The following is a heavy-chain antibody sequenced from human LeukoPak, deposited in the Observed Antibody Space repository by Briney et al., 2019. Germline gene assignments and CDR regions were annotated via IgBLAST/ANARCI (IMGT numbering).Heavy chain of an antibody. CDR1: GFTFSTYA. CDR3: AREQSGTRGWYTVDY. J-gene: IGHJ4*02. V-gene: IGHV3-23*01. D-gene: IGHD6-19*01. Sequence: GGSLRLSCAASGFTFSTYAISWVRQGPGKGLEWVSAIRPDGDRKYYTDSVRGRFTISRNNSKDTVYLQINSLRVEDTAVYYCAREQSGTRGWYTVDYWGQGALVTVSS. CDR2: IRPDGDRK.